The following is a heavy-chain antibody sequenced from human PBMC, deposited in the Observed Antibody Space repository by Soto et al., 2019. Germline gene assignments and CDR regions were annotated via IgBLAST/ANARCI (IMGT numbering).Heavy chain of an antibody. D-gene: IGHD2-21*02. J-gene: IGHJ6*02. Sequence: GGSLRLSCAASGFTFNAYWMTWVRQAPGQGLEWVANIKHDGSEKYYVDSVKGRFTISRDTAKKSLDLQMNDLRAEDTAVYYCARDKMAFCSGDCYYGSYYYGMDVWGQGTTVTVSS. CDR3: ARDKMAFCSGDCYYGSYYYGMDV. CDR2: IKHDGSEK. CDR1: GFTFNAYW. V-gene: IGHV3-7*03.